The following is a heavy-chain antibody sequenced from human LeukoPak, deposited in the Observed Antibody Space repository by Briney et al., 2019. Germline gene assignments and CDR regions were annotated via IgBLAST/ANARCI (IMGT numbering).Heavy chain of an antibody. CDR3: AREGWGYYYYGMDV. D-gene: IGHD6-19*01. Sequence: PGRSLRLSCAASGFTFSDYYMGWIRQAPGKGLEWVSYISSSGSTIYYADSVKGRFTISRDNAKNSLYLQMNSLRAEDTAVYYCAREGWGYYYYGMDVWGQGTTVTVSS. V-gene: IGHV3-11*01. CDR2: ISSSGSTI. CDR1: GFTFSDYY. J-gene: IGHJ6*02.